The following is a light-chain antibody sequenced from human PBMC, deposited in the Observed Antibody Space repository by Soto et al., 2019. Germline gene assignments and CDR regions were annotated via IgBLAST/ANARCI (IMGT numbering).Light chain of an antibody. J-gene: IGLJ2*01. V-gene: IGLV2-23*01. CDR3: CSYAGSSPVV. Sequence: QSALTQPASVSGSPGQSITISCTGTRSDVGSYNLVSWYQQHPGKAPKLMIYEGSKRPSGVSNRFSGSKSGNTASLTISGLQAEDEADYYCCSYAGSSPVVVGGGTKVTVL. CDR2: EGS. CDR1: RSDVGSYNL.